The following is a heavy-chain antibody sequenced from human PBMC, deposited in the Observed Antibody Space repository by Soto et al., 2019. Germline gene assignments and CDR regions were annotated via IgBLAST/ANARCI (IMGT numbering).Heavy chain of an antibody. V-gene: IGHV3-21*01. J-gene: IGHJ4*02. Sequence: GGSLRLSCAASGFTFSSYSMNWVRQAPGKGLEWVSSISSRSEHILYPDSVKGRFIISRDNARNTLYLQMNSLGAEDTAVYYCARHETGPSVMTSPTEFWGQGTLVTVSS. CDR3: ARHETGPSVMTSPTEF. CDR2: ISSRSEHI. CDR1: GFTFSSYS. D-gene: IGHD2-21*02.